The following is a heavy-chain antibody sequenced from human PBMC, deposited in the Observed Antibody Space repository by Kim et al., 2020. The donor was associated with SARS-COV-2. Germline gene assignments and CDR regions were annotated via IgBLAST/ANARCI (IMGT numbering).Heavy chain of an antibody. D-gene: IGHD4-4*01. CDR2: INHSGST. J-gene: IGHJ6*02. CDR3: ARGDYSNGARYYYYGMDV. CDR1: GGSFSGYY. V-gene: IGHV4-34*01. Sequence: SETLSLTCAVYGGSFSGYYWSWIRQPPGKGLEWIGEINHSGSTNYNPSLKSRVTISVDTSKNQFSLKLSSVTAADTAVYYCARGDYSNGARYYYYGMDVWGQGTTVTVSS.